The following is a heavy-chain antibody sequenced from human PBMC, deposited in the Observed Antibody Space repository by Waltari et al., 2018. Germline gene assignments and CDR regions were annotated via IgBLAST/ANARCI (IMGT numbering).Heavy chain of an antibody. Sequence: QVQVVESGGGVVQPGRSLRLSCAASEFTFSTYAMHWVRQAPGKGLEWVAVSSYNGRNIYYEDSVKGRFTISRDNSKKTLYLQMSSLRAEDTAVYYCARDYCDRTNCHGMDVWGQGTTVTVSS. CDR2: SSYNGRNI. V-gene: IGHV3-30*04. CDR1: EFTFSTYA. D-gene: IGHD3-22*01. CDR3: ARDYCDRTNCHGMDV. J-gene: IGHJ6*02.